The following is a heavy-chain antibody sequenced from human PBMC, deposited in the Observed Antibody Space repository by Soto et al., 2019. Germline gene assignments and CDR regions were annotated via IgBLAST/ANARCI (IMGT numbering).Heavy chain of an antibody. J-gene: IGHJ6*03. V-gene: IGHV3-23*01. Sequence: TGGSLRLSCAASGFTFSSYAMTWVRQAPGKGLEWVSTISASDDNTYYADSVKGRFAIYRDNSKNTLYLRMNSLRAEDTAIYYCAKRMVRGLITKYYYYMDIWGKGTTVTVSS. CDR3: AKRMVRGLITKYYYYMDI. CDR2: ISASDDNT. D-gene: IGHD3-10*01. CDR1: GFTFSSYA.